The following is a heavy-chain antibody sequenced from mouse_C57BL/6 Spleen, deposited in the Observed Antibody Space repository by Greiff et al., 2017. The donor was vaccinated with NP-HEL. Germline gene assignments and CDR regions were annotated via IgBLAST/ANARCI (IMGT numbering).Heavy chain of an antibody. D-gene: IGHD2-5*01. CDR2: ISNDGSN. CDR1: GYSITSGYY. Sequence: EVQLQESGPGLVKPSQSLSLTCSVTGYSITSGYYWNWIRQYPGNKLEWMGHISNDGSNNYNPSLKNRITITRDTSKNQFCLKLNSVTTEDTATYSCARDGAYYSNYDYAMDYWGQGTSVTVSS. J-gene: IGHJ4*01. CDR3: ARDGAYYSNYDYAMDY. V-gene: IGHV3-6*01.